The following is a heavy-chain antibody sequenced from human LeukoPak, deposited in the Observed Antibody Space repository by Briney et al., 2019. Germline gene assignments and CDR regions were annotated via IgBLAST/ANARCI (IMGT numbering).Heavy chain of an antibody. Sequence: SQTLSLPFAISGDSVSSNSAAWNWIRQSPSRGLEWLGRTYYRSKWYNDYAVSVKSRITINPDTSKNQLSLQLNSVTPEDTAVYYCARDGRAARTHRYYYYMDVWGKGTTVTVSS. CDR3: ARDGRAARTHRYYYYMDV. D-gene: IGHD6-6*01. J-gene: IGHJ6*03. V-gene: IGHV6-1*01. CDR1: GDSVSSNSAA. CDR2: TYYRSKWYN.